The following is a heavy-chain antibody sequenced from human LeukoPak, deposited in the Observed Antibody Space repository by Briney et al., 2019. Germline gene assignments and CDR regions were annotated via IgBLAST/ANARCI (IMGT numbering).Heavy chain of an antibody. V-gene: IGHV3-7*01. J-gene: IGHJ4*02. CDR1: GFSVSGYW. CDR3: AREWQGGIAAAGTRIEGDY. CDR2: IKQDGSEK. Sequence: GGSLRLSCAVSGFSVSGYWMTWVRQAPGKGLEWLANIKQDGSEKNYVDSVKGRFTISRDNAENSLFLRMNSLRVEDTAVYYCAREWQGGIAAAGTRIEGDYWGQGTLVAVSS. D-gene: IGHD6-13*01.